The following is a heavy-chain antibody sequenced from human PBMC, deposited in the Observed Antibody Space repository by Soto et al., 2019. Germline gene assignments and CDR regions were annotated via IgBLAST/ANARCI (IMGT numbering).Heavy chain of an antibody. CDR2: ISAYNGNT. CDR3: ARDLPPVDY. Sequence: QIQLVQSGAEVKKPGASGKVSCKASGYTFSSYHITWVRQAPGQGLEWMGWISAYNGNTNYAQNLQGRVTMTTDPSTSTAYMELRSLRSDDTAVYYCARDLPPVDYWGQGTLVTVSS. V-gene: IGHV1-18*01. J-gene: IGHJ4*02. CDR1: GYTFSSYH.